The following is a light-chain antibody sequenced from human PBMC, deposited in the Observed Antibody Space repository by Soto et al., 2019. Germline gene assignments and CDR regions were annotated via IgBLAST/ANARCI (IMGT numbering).Light chain of an antibody. V-gene: IGKV3-15*01. CDR3: QQYNTWPLT. J-gene: IGKJ3*01. CDR2: DAS. Sequence: ETVMTQSPATLSVSPGERPTLSCRASQSVSSNLAWYQQKPGQAPRLLIYDASTRATGIPARFSGSGSGTEFPLTISSLQSEDFAVYSCQQYNTWPLTFGPGTKVDIK. CDR1: QSVSSN.